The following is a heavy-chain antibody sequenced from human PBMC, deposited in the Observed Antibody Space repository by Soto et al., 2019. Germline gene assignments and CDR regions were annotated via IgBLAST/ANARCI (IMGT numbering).Heavy chain of an antibody. CDR1: GFTFTFSC. J-gene: IGHJ6*02. V-gene: IGHV3-23*01. CDR2: MTPSDGRT. Sequence: EVQLLESGGGLVQPGGSLRLSCTASGFTFTFSCMSWVRQAPGKGLEWVSAMTPSDGRTYYVDSVKGRFTISRDNSKNTVYLQMYRLIAEVRAVYYCAKSRRGGMVVWCQGTTGTVAS. CDR3: AKSRRGGMVV.